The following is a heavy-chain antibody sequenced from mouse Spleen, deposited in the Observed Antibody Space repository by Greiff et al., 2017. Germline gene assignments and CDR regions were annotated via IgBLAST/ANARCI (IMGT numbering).Heavy chain of an antibody. J-gene: IGHJ3*01. V-gene: IGHV3-1*02. CDR2: IHYSGST. D-gene: IGHD1-2*01. Sequence: EVKLVESGPDLVKPSQSLSLTCTVTGYSITSGYSWHWIRQFPGNKLEWMGYIHYSGSTNYNPSLKSRISITRDTSKNQFFLQLNSVTTEDTATYYCARRRGHSTTATSWFAYWGQGTLVTVSA. CDR3: ARRRGHSTTATSWFAY. CDR1: GYSITSGYS.